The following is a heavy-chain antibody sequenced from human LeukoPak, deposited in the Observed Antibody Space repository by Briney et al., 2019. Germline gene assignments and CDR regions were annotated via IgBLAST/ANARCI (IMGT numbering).Heavy chain of an antibody. D-gene: IGHD4-17*01. J-gene: IGHJ4*02. CDR3: ARVFGVSRGPQDYGDYAERPDFDY. CDR2: IKQDGSEK. CDR1: GFTFSSYW. Sequence: PGGSLRLSCAASGFTFSSYWMSWVRQAPGKGLEWVANIKQDGSEKYYVDSVKGRFTISRDNAKNSLYLQMNSLRAEDTAVYYCARVFGVSRGPQDYGDYAERPDFDYWGQGTLVTVSS. V-gene: IGHV3-7*01.